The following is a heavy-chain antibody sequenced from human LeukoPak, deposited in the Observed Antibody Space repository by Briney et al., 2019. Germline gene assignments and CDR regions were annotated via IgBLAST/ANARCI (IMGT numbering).Heavy chain of an antibody. V-gene: IGHV1-69*13. CDR1: GGTFSSYA. CDR2: IIPIFGTA. CDR3: ARGELGTDAFDI. Sequence: ASVKVSCKASGGTFSSYAISWLRQAPGQGLEWMGGIIPIFGTANYAQKFQGRVTITADESTSTAYMELSSLRSEDTAVYYCARGELGTDAFDIWGQGTMVTVSS. J-gene: IGHJ3*02. D-gene: IGHD3-16*01.